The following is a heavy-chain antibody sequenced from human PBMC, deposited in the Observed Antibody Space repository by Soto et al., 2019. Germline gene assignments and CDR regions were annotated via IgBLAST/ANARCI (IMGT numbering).Heavy chain of an antibody. V-gene: IGHV4-31*03. CDR3: ARDRTVAKMYGSGSYYSGYYYGMDV. CDR1: GGSISSGGYY. J-gene: IGHJ6*02. D-gene: IGHD3-10*01. CDR2: IYYSGST. Sequence: QVQLQESGPGLVKPSQTVSVTCTVSGGSISSGGYYWSWIRQHPGKGLEWIGYIYYSGSTYYNPSLQSRVTISVDTSKNQFSLKLSSVTAADTAVYYCARDRTVAKMYGSGSYYSGYYYGMDVWGQGTTVTVSS.